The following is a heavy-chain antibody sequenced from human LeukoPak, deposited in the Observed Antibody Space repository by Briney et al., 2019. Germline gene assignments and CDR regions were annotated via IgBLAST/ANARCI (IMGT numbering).Heavy chain of an antibody. V-gene: IGHV4-39*01. CDR1: GGSISSSSYY. J-gene: IGHJ4*02. CDR2: IYYSGST. D-gene: IGHD1-26*01. CDR3: ATTSGSLVPFDY. Sequence: SETLSLTCTVSGGSISSSSYYWGWIRLPPGKGLEWIGSIYYSGSTYYNPSLKSRVTISVDTSKNQFSLKLSSVTAADTAVYYCATTSGSLVPFDYWGQGTLVTVSS.